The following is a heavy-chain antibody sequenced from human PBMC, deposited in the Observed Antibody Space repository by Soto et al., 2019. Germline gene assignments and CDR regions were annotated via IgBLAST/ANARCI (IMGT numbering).Heavy chain of an antibody. CDR3: TTGLLASVAGTGGPNP. V-gene: IGHV3-15*07. CDR2: IKSKTDGGTT. CDR1: SVSNAW. J-gene: IGHJ5*02. Sequence: SVSNAWMNWVRQAPGKGLEWVGRIKSKTDGGTTDYAAPVKGRFTISRDDSKNTLYLQMNSLKTEDTAVYYCTTGLLASVAGTGGPNPWGQGTLVTVSS. D-gene: IGHD6-19*01.